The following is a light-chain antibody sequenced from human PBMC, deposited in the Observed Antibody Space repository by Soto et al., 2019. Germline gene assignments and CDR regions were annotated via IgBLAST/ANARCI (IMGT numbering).Light chain of an antibody. CDR3: AAWDDSLNGPLYV. CDR2: SND. J-gene: IGLJ1*01. V-gene: IGLV1-44*01. Sequence: QTVVTQPPSASGTPGQRVTISCSGSRSNIGSNTVTWYQQLPGTAPKLLIHSNDQRPSGVPDRFSGSKSGTSASLAISGLQSEDEADYYCAAWDDSLNGPLYVFGTGTKVTVL. CDR1: RSNIGSNT.